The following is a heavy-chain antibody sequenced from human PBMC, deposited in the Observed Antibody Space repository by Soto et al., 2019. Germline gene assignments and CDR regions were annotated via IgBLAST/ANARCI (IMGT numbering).Heavy chain of an antibody. J-gene: IGHJ4*02. Sequence: GGSRRLSCAAAGFTFSRYGMHWVRQAPGKGRVWVPVLWYDGSNKYYADSVKGRFTISRDNSKNTLYLQINSWSAEDKAVYDCASDGYDSSGYSSVGGHDYWGQGTLVTVSS. CDR3: ASDGYDSSGYSSVGGHDY. D-gene: IGHD3-22*01. CDR1: GFTFSRYG. CDR2: LWYDGSNK. V-gene: IGHV3-33*01.